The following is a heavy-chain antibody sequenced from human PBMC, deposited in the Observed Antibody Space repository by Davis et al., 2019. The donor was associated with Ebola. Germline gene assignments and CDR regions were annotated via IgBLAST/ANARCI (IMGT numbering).Heavy chain of an antibody. V-gene: IGHV4-34*01. D-gene: IGHD3-22*01. Sequence: MPSETLSLTCAVYGGSFSGYYWSWICQPPGKGLEWIGEINHSGSTNYNPSLKSRVTISVDTSKNQFSLKLSSVTAADTAVYYCAGDYYDSSGYYGSLDYWGQGTLVTVSS. J-gene: IGHJ4*02. CDR3: AGDYYDSSGYYGSLDY. CDR1: GGSFSGYY. CDR2: INHSGST.